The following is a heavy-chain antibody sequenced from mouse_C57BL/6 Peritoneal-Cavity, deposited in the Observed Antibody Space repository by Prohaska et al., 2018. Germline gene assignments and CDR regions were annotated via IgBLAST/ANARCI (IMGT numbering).Heavy chain of an antibody. V-gene: IGHV1-69*02. Sequence: MHWVKQRPGQGLEWIREIDPSDSYTNYNQKFKGKATLTVDKSSSTAYMQLSSLTSEDSAVYYCAMAVPWFAYWGQGTLVTVSA. CDR2: IDPSDSYT. CDR3: AMAVPWFAY. J-gene: IGHJ3*01.